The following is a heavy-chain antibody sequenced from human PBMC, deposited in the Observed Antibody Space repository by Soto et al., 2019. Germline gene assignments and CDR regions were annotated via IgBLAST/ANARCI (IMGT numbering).Heavy chain of an antibody. CDR1: GFTFSNYA. CDR3: AKERSSGYYFFDN. CDR2: TSGNDGRT. D-gene: IGHD5-12*01. Sequence: EVQLLESGGGLVQPGGTLRLSCAASGFTFSNYAMNWLHRAPGGGLEWVSTTSGNDGRTHYADSVKGRFTISRHVSKNTLYLQMNSPRAEDTAIYYCAKERSSGYYFFDNCGQGTLVIVAS. V-gene: IGHV3-23*01. J-gene: IGHJ4*02.